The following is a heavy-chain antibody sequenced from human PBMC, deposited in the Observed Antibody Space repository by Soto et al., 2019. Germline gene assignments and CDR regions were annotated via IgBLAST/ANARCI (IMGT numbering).Heavy chain of an antibody. J-gene: IGHJ4*02. CDR1: GFTFSSYA. V-gene: IGHV3-23*01. Sequence: EVQLLESGGGLVQPGGSLRLSCAASGFTFSSYAMSWVRQAPGKGLEWFSAISGSGGSTYYADSVKGRFTISRDNSKDTLYLQMNSLRAEDTAVYYCAKDDSNYYGSGSSDYWCQGTLVTVSS. CDR3: AKDDSNYYGSGSSDY. D-gene: IGHD3-10*01. CDR2: ISGSGGST.